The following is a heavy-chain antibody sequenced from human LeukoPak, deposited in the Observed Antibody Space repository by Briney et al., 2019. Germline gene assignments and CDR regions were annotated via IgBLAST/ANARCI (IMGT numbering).Heavy chain of an antibody. J-gene: IGHJ5*02. D-gene: IGHD6-13*01. V-gene: IGHV4-38-2*01. CDR3: AGIAADNSVDR. Sequence: SETLSLTCAVSGYSISSGYYWGCSRPPPGEGLEWIGSIYNGRSTYYNPSLKSRVTISVDTSKNQFSLKLSSVTAADTAVYYCAGIAADNSVDRWGQGTLVTVSS. CDR2: IYNGRST. CDR1: GYSISSGYY.